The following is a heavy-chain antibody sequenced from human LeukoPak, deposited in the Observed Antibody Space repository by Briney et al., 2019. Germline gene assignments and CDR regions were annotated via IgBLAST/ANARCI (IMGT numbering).Heavy chain of an antibody. J-gene: IGHJ5*02. Sequence: ASVKVSCKASGFTFTAYHMHWVRQAPGQGLEWMGWINPNSGGTNYAQKLQGRVTMTTDTSTSTAYMELRSLRSDDTAVYYCARGAGWELHVDGFDPWGQGTLVTVSS. D-gene: IGHD1-26*01. CDR1: GFTFTAYH. CDR3: ARGAGWELHVDGFDP. CDR2: INPNSGGT. V-gene: IGHV1-2*02.